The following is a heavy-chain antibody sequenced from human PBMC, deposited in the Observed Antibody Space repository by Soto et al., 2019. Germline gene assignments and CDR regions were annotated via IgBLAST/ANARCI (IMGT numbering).Heavy chain of an antibody. CDR1: GFDFTNSW. CDR3: TRAQRDSSAV. CDR2: VTSDGSIT. Sequence: EVQLVESGGGLVQPGGSLRLSCAASGFDFTNSWMHWVRQAPGKGLVWVSHVTSDGSITTYADSVKGRFTISRANAKNTVYLQMNSMRVEDTAVDSCTRAQRDSSAVWGPGTLVTVSS. D-gene: IGHD2-15*01. J-gene: IGHJ4*02. V-gene: IGHV3-74*01.